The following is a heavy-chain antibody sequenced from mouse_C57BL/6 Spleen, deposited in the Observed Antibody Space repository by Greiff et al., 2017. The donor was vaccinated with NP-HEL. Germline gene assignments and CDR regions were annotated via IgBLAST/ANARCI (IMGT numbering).Heavy chain of an antibody. CDR3: ARGDDYDGNFDY. V-gene: IGHV1-54*01. CDR1: GYAFTNYL. Sequence: QVQLKESGAELVRPGTSVKVSCKASGYAFTNYLIEWVKQRPGQGLEWIGVINPGSGGTNYNEKFKGKATLTADKSSSTAYMQLSSLTSEDSAVYVCARGDDYDGNFDYWGQGTTVTVSS. CDR2: INPGSGGT. J-gene: IGHJ2*01. D-gene: IGHD2-4*01.